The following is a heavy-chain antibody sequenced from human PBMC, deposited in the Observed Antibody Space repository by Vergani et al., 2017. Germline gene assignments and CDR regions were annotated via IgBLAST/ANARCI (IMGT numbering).Heavy chain of an antibody. J-gene: IGHJ4*02. CDR1: GYTFTNHH. CDR3: ARGEVGSSWSWIAPLDY. V-gene: IGHV1-46*01. CDR2: ITPGGST. D-gene: IGHD6-13*01. Sequence: VQLVQSGTEVKKPGASVKIACKTSGYTFTNHHLHWVRQAPGQGLEWMGIITPGGSTDYGPKFQGRATMTRDTSTRTAYMELRSLRSDDTAVYYCARGEVGSSWSWIAPLDYWGQGTLVTVSS.